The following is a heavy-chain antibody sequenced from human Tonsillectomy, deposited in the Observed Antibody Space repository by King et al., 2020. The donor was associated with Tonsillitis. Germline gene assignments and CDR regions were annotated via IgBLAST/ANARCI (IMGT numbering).Heavy chain of an antibody. J-gene: IGHJ2*01. D-gene: IGHD2-15*01. CDR1: GFTFSSYW. V-gene: IGHV3-7*03. CDR3: AGVPFHSGWYFVL. CDR2: IKQDGSEK. Sequence: VQLVESGGGLVQPGGSLRLSCAASGFTFSSYWMSWVRQAPGKGLEWVANIKQDGSEKYYVDSVKGRFTISRDNAKNSLYLQMNSLRAEDTAVYYWAGVPFHSGWYFVLWGRGTLVTVSS.